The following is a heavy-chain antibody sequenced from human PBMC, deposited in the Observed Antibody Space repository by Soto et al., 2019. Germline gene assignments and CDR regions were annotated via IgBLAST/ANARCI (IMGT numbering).Heavy chain of an antibody. Sequence: SETLSLTCPVHGLSFSGYYWHWIRQPPGKGLERIAEVNPRRSTNYNLSLKSRVTLSVDTSKNQFSLKLYSVTAADTAMYYCARQVVTASSPIYYFDYWGQG. V-gene: IGHV4-34*01. J-gene: IGHJ4*02. CDR2: VNPRRST. CDR1: GLSFSGYY. D-gene: IGHD2-21*02. CDR3: ARQVVTASSPIYYFDY.